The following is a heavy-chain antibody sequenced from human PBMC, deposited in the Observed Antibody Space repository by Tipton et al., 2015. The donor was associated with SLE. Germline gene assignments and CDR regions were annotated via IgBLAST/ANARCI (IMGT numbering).Heavy chain of an antibody. V-gene: IGHV4-38-2*02. CDR1: RYSISSGYY. CDR3: GRARVGTGYVFDD. J-gene: IGHJ3*01. CDR2: FYHSGNT. Sequence: TLSLTCIVSRYSISSGYYWGWMRQAPGKELEWIGSFYHSGNTYYNPSLTSRVTISADTSKNQFSLRLTSVTAADTALYYCGRARVGTGYVFDDWGQGTRVSASS. D-gene: IGHD5-24*01.